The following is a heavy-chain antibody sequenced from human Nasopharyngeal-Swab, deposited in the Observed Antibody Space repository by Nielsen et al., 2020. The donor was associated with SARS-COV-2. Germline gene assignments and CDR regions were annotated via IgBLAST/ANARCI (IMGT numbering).Heavy chain of an antibody. CDR2: ISWNSGSI. J-gene: IGHJ2*01. CDR3: AKGTTVTGYWYFDL. Sequence: SLKISCAASGFTFDDYAMHWVRQAPGKGLEWVSGISWNSGSIGYADSVKGRFTISRDNAKNSLYLQMNGLRAEDTALYYCAKGTTVTGYWYFDLWGRGTLVTVSS. CDR1: GFTFDDYA. V-gene: IGHV3-9*01. D-gene: IGHD4-17*01.